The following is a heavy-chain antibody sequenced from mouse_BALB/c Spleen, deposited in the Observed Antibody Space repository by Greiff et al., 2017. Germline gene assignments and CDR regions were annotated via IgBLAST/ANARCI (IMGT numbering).Heavy chain of an antibody. CDR2: INPNNGGT. D-gene: IGHD1-1*01. V-gene: IGHV1-18*01. Sequence: VHVKQSGPELVKPGASVKISCKTSGYTFTEYTMHWVKQSHGKSLEWIGGINPNNGGTSYNQKFKGKATLTVDKSSSTAYMELRSLTSEDSAVYYCARWDTTVVAWYFDVWGAGTTVTVSS. J-gene: IGHJ1*01. CDR1: GYTFTEYT. CDR3: ARWDTTVVAWYFDV.